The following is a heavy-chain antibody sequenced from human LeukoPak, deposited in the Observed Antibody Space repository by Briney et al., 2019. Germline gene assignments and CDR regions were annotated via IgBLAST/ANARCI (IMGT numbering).Heavy chain of an antibody. CDR1: GGSFSGYY. J-gene: IGHJ3*02. CDR2: INHSGST. CDR3: ARVGSYLVYYDAFDI. V-gene: IGHV4-34*01. D-gene: IGHD1-26*01. Sequence: PSETLSLTCAVYGGSFSGYYWSWIRQPPGKGLEWIGEINHSGSTNYNPSLKSRVTISVDTSKNQFSLKLSSVTAADTAVYYCARVGSYLVYYDAFDIWGQGTMATVSS.